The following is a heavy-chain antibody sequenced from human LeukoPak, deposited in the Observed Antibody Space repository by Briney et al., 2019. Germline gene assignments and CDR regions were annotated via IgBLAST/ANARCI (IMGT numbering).Heavy chain of an antibody. CDR3: ARTPWLVPNYFDY. CDR2: INHSGST. CDR1: GGSFSGYY. V-gene: IGHV4-34*01. Sequence: PSETLSLTCAVYGGSFSGYYWSWIRQPPGKGLEWIGEINHSGSTNYNPSLKSRVTISVDTSKNQFSPKLSSVTAADTAVYYCARTPWLVPNYFDYWGQGTLVTVSS. J-gene: IGHJ4*02. D-gene: IGHD6-19*01.